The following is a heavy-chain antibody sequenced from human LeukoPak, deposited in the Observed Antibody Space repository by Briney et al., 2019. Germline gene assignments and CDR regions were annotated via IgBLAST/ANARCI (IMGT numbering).Heavy chain of an antibody. CDR2: IYYSGST. D-gene: IGHD6-6*01. V-gene: IGHV4-30-4*08. J-gene: IGHJ4*02. CDR3: AREVGSSSGGITNDY. CDR1: GGSISSGDYY. Sequence: SETLSLTCTVSGGSISSGDYYWRWIRQPPGKGLEWIGYIYYSGSTYYNPSLKSRVTISVDTSKNQFSLKLSSVTAADTAVYYCAREVGSSSGGITNDYWGQGTLVTVSS.